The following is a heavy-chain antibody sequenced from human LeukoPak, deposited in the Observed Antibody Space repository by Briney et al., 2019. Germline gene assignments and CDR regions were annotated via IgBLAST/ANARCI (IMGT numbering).Heavy chain of an antibody. Sequence: ASVKVSCKASGSTFTNCGVGWVRQAPGQGPEWMGWIATYNAKTHYAQKFQGRLSLTTDTSTNTAYMELRSLTSDDTAVYYCGRDFFRFLEWPNWFDLWGQGTLVTVSS. V-gene: IGHV1-18*01. D-gene: IGHD3-3*01. CDR3: GRDFFRFLEWPNWFDL. J-gene: IGHJ5*02. CDR2: IATYNAKT. CDR1: GSTFTNCG.